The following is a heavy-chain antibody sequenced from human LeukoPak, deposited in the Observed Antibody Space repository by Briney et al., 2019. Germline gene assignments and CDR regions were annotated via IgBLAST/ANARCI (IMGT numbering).Heavy chain of an antibody. J-gene: IGHJ4*02. CDR2: INHSGST. CDR1: GGSFSGYY. V-gene: IGHV4-34*01. D-gene: IGHD2-15*01. Sequence: PSETLSLTCAVYGGSFSGYYWSWIRQPPGKGLEWIGEINHSGSTNYNPSLKSRVTISVDTSKNQFSLKLSSVTAADTAVYYCARGGRGYYFDSWGQGTLVTVSS. CDR3: ARGGRGYYFDS.